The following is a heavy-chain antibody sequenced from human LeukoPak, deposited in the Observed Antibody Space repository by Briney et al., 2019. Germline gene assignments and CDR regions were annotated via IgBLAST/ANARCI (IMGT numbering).Heavy chain of an antibody. V-gene: IGHV4-39*01. CDR1: GGSISSSSYY. Sequence: SETLSLTCTVSGGSISSSSYYWGWIRQPPGKGLEWIGSIYYSGSTYYNPSLKSRVTISVDTSKNQFSLKLSSVTAADTAVYYCASLATIDYWGVPQNDYWGQGTLVTVSS. D-gene: IGHD5-24*01. CDR2: IYYSGST. J-gene: IGHJ4*02. CDR3: ASLATIDYWGVPQNDY.